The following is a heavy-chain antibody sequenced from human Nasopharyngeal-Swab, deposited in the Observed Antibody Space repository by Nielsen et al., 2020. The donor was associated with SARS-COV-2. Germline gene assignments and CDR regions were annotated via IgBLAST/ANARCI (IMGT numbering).Heavy chain of an antibody. D-gene: IGHD6-13*01. CDR2: IRSKTYGGAP. V-gene: IGHV3-49*01. CDR1: GFTFGDYA. J-gene: IGHJ4*02. Sequence: GESLKISCTTSGFTFGDYAMSWFRQAPGKGLEWVGFIRSKTYGGAPEYAASVKGRFTISRDGAESIAYLQMNSLRAEDTAVYNCARDLYSTSRGSFGYWGQGTLVTVSS. CDR3: ARDLYSTSRGSFGY.